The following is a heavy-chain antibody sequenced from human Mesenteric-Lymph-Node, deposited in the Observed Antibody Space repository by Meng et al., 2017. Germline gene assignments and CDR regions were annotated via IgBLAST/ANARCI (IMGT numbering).Heavy chain of an antibody. CDR3: VRSLDLWGNYRHFDY. V-gene: IGHV1-2*02. Sequence: ASVKVSCKASGYTFTDYYVHWVRQAPGQGPEWMGWINSESGATNYAQKFKGRVTMTRDTSTTTLYMELSGLRSDDTAMYYCVRSLDLWGNYRHFDYWGQGTLVTVSS. J-gene: IGHJ4*02. D-gene: IGHD3-16*02. CDR2: INSESGAT. CDR1: GYTFTDYY.